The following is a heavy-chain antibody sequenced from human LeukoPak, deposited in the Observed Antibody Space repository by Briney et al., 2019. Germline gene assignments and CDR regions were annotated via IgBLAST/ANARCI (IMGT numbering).Heavy chain of an antibody. CDR2: ISGSGGST. J-gene: IGHJ6*02. D-gene: IGHD3-3*01. V-gene: IGHV3-23*01. CDR1: GFTFSSYA. CDR3: AKDDDFWSGYLYCYYGMDV. Sequence: PGGSLRLSCAASGFTFSSYAMSWVRQAPGKGLEWVSAISGSGGSTYYADSVKGRFTISRDNSKNTLYLQMNSLRAEDTAVYYCAKDDDFWSGYLYCYYGMDVWGQGTTVTVSS.